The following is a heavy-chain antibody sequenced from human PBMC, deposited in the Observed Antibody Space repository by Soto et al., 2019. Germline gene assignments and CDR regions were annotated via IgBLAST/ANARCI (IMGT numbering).Heavy chain of an antibody. CDR3: ARLHDYGDYVFGMDV. J-gene: IGHJ6*02. CDR2: IYPGDSDT. Sequence: GESLKISCKGSGYSFTSYWIGWVRQMPGKGLEWMGIIYPGDSDTRYSPSFQGQVTISADKSISTAYLQWSSLKASDTAMYYCARLHDYGDYVFGMDVWGQGTTVTVSS. CDR1: GYSFTSYW. D-gene: IGHD4-17*01. V-gene: IGHV5-51*01.